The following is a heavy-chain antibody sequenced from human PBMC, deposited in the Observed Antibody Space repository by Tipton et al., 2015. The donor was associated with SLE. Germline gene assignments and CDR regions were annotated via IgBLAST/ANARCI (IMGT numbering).Heavy chain of an antibody. CDR2: INAGNGNT. CDR1: GYTFTSYA. D-gene: IGHD3-10*01. J-gene: IGHJ4*02. CDR3: ARDFRGSGSSYFDY. Sequence: QLVQSGAEVKKPGASVKVSCKASGYTFTSYAMHWVRQAPGQRLEWMGWINAGNGNTKYSQKFQGRVTITRDTSASTAYMELSSLRSEDTAVYYCARDFRGSGSSYFDYWGQGTLVTVSS. V-gene: IGHV1-3*01.